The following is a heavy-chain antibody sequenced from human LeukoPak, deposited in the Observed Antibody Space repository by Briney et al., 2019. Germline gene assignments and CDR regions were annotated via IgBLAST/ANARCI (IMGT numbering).Heavy chain of an antibody. CDR3: ARDQDPDQYPYRSSSVGVDY. CDR1: GGSISSYY. Sequence: SETLSLTCTVSGGSISSYYWSWIRQPAGKGLEWIGRIYTSGSTNYNPSLKSRVTMSVDTSKNQFSLKLSSVTAEDTAVYYCARDQDPDQYPYRSSSVGVDYWGQGTLVTVSS. CDR2: IYTSGST. J-gene: IGHJ4*02. V-gene: IGHV4-4*07. D-gene: IGHD6-6*01.